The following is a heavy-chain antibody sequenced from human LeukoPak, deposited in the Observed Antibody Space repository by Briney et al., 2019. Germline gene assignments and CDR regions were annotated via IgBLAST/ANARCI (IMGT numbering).Heavy chain of an antibody. D-gene: IGHD6-6*01. V-gene: IGHV3-64D*09. CDR3: ARGPSIAARYDAFDI. J-gene: IGHJ3*02. CDR2: ISSDGDST. Sequence: PGGSLRLSCSASGFTFSTYAMHWVRQAPGKGLEYVSAISSDGDSTYNADSVKGRFTISRDNSKNTLYLQMSSLRAEDTAVYYCARGPSIAARYDAFDIWGQGTMVTVSS. CDR1: GFTFSTYA.